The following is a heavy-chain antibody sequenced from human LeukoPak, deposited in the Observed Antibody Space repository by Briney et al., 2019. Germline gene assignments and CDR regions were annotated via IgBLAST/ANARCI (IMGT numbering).Heavy chain of an antibody. CDR3: ARESRYAFDI. CDR1: GGSLNGYY. CDR2: MSSSVTTI. J-gene: IGHJ3*02. V-gene: IGHV3-11*01. Sequence: LSLTCAVYGGSLNGYYWSWIRQAPGKGLEWVSYMSSSVTTIYYGDSVKGRFTISRDNIKNSLYLQMNSLRADDTAVYYCARESRYAFDIWGQGTMVTVSS.